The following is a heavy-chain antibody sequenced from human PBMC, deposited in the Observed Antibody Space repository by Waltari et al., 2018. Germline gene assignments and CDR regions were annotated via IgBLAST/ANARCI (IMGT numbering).Heavy chain of an antibody. Sequence: VQLVQSGAEVKKPGSSVKISCKASGSTFSSYAIGWVRQAPGQGLEWMGRIIPIFGTANYAQKFQGRVTITADKSTSTAYMELSSLRSEDTAVYYCARDKGSSHAFDIWGQGTMVTVSS. D-gene: IGHD6-13*01. J-gene: IGHJ3*02. V-gene: IGHV1-69*08. CDR3: ARDKGSSHAFDI. CDR1: GSTFSSYA. CDR2: IIPIFGTA.